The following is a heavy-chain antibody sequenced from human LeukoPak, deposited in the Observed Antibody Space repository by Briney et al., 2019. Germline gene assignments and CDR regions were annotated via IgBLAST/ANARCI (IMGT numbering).Heavy chain of an antibody. CDR1: GGSISSGDYY. CDR2: IYYSGST. Sequence: PSQTLSLTCTVSGGSISSGDYYWSWIRQPPGKGLEWIGYIYYSGSTYYNPSLKSRVTISVDTSKNQFSLKLSSVTAADTAVYHCARRLGSGYYYYYYYMDVWGKGTTVTVSS. V-gene: IGHV4-30-4*08. J-gene: IGHJ6*03. D-gene: IGHD3-22*01. CDR3: ARRLGSGYYYYYYYMDV.